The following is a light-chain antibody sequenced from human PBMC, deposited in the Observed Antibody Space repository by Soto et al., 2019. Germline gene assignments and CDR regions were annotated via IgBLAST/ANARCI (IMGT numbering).Light chain of an antibody. V-gene: IGKV3-20*01. CDR3: EQYGSSSWT. CDR1: QSVSGN. J-gene: IGKJ1*01. CDR2: GAS. Sequence: EIVLTQSPSTLSFSPVERSTLSFVASQSVSGNLAWYQQTPGQAPRLLIYGASTRATGIPARFSGSGSGTDFTLTISRLEPEDFAVYYCEQYGSSSWTFGQGTKVDIK.